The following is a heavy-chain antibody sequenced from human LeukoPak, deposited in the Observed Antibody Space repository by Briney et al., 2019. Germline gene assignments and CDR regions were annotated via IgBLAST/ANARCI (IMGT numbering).Heavy chain of an antibody. Sequence: GASVKVSCKASGGTFISYAISWVRQAPGQGLEWMGEIIPIFGTANYAQKFQGRVTITADKSTSTAYMELSSLRSEDTAVYYCARDEDGYDYFYWGQGTLVTVSS. CDR3: ARDEDGYDYFY. CDR2: IIPIFGTA. V-gene: IGHV1-69*06. CDR1: GGTFISYA. D-gene: IGHD5-12*01. J-gene: IGHJ4*02.